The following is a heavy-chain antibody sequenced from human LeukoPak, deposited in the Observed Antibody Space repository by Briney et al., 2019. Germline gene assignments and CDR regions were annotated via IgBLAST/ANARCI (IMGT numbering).Heavy chain of an antibody. CDR2: IYSGGGT. D-gene: IGHD4-17*01. CDR3: ARGFRSVTTWGYFDY. J-gene: IGHJ4*02. Sequence: GGFLRLSCAASGFTVSTNYMSWVRQAPGKGLEWVSLIYSGGGTYYADSVKGRFTISRDISRNTLSLQMNSLRVDDTAVYYCARGFRSVTTWGYFDYWGQGALVTVSS. CDR1: GFTVSTNY. V-gene: IGHV3-66*01.